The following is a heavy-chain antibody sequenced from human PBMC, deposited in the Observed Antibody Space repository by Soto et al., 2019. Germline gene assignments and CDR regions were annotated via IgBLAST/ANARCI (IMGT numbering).Heavy chain of an antibody. J-gene: IGHJ6*02. D-gene: IGHD3-10*01. Sequence: QVQLVESGGGVVQPGRSLRLYSAASKFTFSNYGMHWVRQAPGKGLEWVAVILNDGSNRYHADSVKDRFTISRDNSKNTLYLQMNSLRAEDTAVYYCARDDEYSGNGMDVWGQGTTVTVS. V-gene: IGHV3-33*01. CDR2: ILNDGSNR. CDR1: KFTFSNYG. CDR3: ARDDEYSGNGMDV.